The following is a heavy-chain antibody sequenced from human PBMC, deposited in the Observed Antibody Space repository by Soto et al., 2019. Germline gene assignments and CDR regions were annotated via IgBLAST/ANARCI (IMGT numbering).Heavy chain of an antibody. Sequence: SETLSLTCAVSGGSISSGGYSWSWIRQPPGKGLEWIGYIYHSGSTYYNPSLKSRVTISVDRSKHQFSLKLSSVTAADTAVYYCARGNVVAIDYWGQGTLVTVSS. CDR2: IYHSGST. V-gene: IGHV4-30-2*01. CDR1: GGSISSGGYS. CDR3: ARGNVVAIDY. J-gene: IGHJ4*02. D-gene: IGHD2-21*01.